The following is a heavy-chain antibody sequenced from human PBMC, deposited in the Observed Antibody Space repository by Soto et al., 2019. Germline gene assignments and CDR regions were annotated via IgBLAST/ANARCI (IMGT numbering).Heavy chain of an antibody. J-gene: IGHJ6*02. D-gene: IGHD2-2*01. V-gene: IGHV3-15*01. CDR3: TTDSADIVVVPATFGMDV. CDR2: IKSITDGATT. Sequence: PGGSLRLSPAAAGITLGNTWMTWVGQAPGKGLEWVGRIKSITDGATTDYAAHGKGRFTISRDDSKDTLYLQMNNLRTEDTAVYHCTTDSADIVVVPATFGMDVWGQGTTVTVSS. CDR1: GITLGNTW.